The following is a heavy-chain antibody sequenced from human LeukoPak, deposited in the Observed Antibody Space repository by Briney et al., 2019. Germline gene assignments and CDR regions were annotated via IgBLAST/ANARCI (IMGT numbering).Heavy chain of an antibody. V-gene: IGHV4-61*02. J-gene: IGHJ4*02. CDR2: IYTSGST. D-gene: IGHD3-3*01. CDR3: ARARTYSSLLEWFDY. Sequence: PSETLSLTCNVSGGSISSGSYYWSWIRQPAGKGLEWIGRIYTSGSTNYNPSLKSRVTISVDTSKNQFSLKLSSVTAADTAVYYCARARTYSSLLEWFDYWGQGTLVTVSS. CDR1: GGSISSGSYY.